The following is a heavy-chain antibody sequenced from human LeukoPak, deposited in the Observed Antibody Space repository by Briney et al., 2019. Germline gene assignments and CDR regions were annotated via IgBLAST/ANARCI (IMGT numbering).Heavy chain of an antibody. CDR3: ARDRGNYYDY. V-gene: IGHV3-48*02. J-gene: IGHJ4*02. Sequence: GGSLRLSCAASGFTFSSYSMKWVRQAPGKGLEWVSYISSSSTIYYADSVKGRFTISRDNAKNSLYLQMNSLRDEDTAVYYCARDRGNYYDYWGQGTPVTVSS. D-gene: IGHD2/OR15-2a*01. CDR1: GFTFSSYS. CDR2: ISSSSTI.